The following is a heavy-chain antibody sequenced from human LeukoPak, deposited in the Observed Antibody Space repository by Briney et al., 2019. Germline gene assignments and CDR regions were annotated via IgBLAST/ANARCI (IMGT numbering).Heavy chain of an antibody. CDR3: ARDRRYCSGGSCYRLYGMDV. D-gene: IGHD2-15*01. V-gene: IGHV4-34*01. CDR1: GGSFSGYY. CDR2: INHSGST. J-gene: IGHJ6*02. Sequence: SETLSLTCAVYGGSFSGYYWSWIRQPPGKGLEWIGEINHSGSTNYNPSLKSRVTTSVDTSKNQFSLKLSSVTAADTAVYYCARDRRYCSGGSCYRLYGMDVWGQGTTVTVSS.